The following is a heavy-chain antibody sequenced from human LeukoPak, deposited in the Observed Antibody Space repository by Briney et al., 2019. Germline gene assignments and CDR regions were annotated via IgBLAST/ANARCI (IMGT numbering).Heavy chain of an antibody. V-gene: IGHV3-23*01. CDR1: GFTLSSYA. J-gene: IGHJ4*02. CDR3: AKDQGYACTSANCYPDY. CDR2: LSGSGGHT. Sequence: GGSLRLYCVASGFTLSSYAMTWVRQAPGKGLEWVSDLSGSGGHTYYADSVKGRFTISRDNSKNTLFLLMNSLRAEDTALYYCAKDQGYACTSANCYPDYWGQGTLVTVSS. D-gene: IGHD2-2*01.